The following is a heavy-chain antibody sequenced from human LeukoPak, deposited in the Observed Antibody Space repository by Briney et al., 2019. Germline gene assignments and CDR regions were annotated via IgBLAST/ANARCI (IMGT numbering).Heavy chain of an antibody. V-gene: IGHV4-31*03. D-gene: IGHD3-22*01. CDR2: IYYSGST. J-gene: IGHJ3*02. Sequence: SQTLSLTCTVSGGSISSGGSYSSWIRQHPGKGLEWIGYIYYSGSTYYNPSLKSRVTISVDTSKNQFSLKLSSVTAADTAVYYCAREKRYYDSSGPDAFDIWGQGTMVTVSS. CDR1: GGSISSGGSY. CDR3: AREKRYYDSSGPDAFDI.